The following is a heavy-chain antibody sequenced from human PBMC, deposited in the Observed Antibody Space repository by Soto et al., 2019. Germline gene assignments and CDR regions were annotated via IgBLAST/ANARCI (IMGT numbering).Heavy chain of an antibody. CDR2: ISSSSYI. D-gene: IGHD3-22*01. Sequence: SLRLSSPSSGFPFPGGGLHCVLQAPGKGLEWVSSISSSSYIYYADSVKGRFTISRDNAKNSLYLQMNSLRAEDTAVYYCAKKYYYDSSGSAWDAFDIWGQGT. CDR1: GFPFPGGG. J-gene: IGHJ3*02. V-gene: IGHV3-21*01. CDR3: AKKYYYDSSGSAWDAFDI.